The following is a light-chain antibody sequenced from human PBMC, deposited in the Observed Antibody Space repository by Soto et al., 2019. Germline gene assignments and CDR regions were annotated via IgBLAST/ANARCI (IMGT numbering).Light chain of an antibody. J-gene: IGKJ4*01. CDR3: QHYFDSPET. Sequence: EIVLTQSPGTLSLSPGERATLSCRPSQSINNYVAWYQQKPGQAPRVLIYDSSIRATGVPDRFSGSGSGTDFTLTISRLEAGDFAVYYCQHYFDSPETFGGGTKVEIK. V-gene: IGKV3-20*01. CDR2: DSS. CDR1: QSINNY.